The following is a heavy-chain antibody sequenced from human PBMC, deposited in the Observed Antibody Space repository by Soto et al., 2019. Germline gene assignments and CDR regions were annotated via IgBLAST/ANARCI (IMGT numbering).Heavy chain of an antibody. CDR1: GGSFSGYY. Sequence: SETLSLTCAVYGGSFSGYYWSWIRQPPGKGLEWIGEINHSGSTNYNPSLKSRVTISVDTSKNQFSLKLSSVTAADTAVYYCARTVVATIFGRFDYWGQGTLVTVSS. J-gene: IGHJ4*02. CDR2: INHSGST. CDR3: ARTVVATIFGRFDY. V-gene: IGHV4-34*01. D-gene: IGHD5-12*01.